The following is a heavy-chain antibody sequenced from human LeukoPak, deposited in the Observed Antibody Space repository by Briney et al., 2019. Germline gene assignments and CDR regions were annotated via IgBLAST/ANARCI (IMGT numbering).Heavy chain of an antibody. CDR1: GYTFTSYD. CDR3: ARVITMVRGVLDY. D-gene: IGHD3-10*01. CDR2: MNPNSGNT. Sequence: GASVKVSCKASGYTFTSYDINWVRQATGQGLEWMGWMNPNSGNTGYAQKFQGRVTMTRNTSISTAYMELSSLRSEDTAVYYCARVITMVRGVLDYWGQGTLVTVSS. V-gene: IGHV1-8*01. J-gene: IGHJ4*02.